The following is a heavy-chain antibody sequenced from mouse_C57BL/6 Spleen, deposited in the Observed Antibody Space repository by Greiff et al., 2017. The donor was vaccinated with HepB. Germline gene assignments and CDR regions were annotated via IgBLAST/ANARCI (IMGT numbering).Heavy chain of an antibody. Sequence: EVQRVESGAELVRPGASVKLSCTASGFNIKDDYMHWVKQRPEQGLEWIGWIDPENGDTEYASKFQGKATITADTSSNTAYLQLSSLTSEDTAVYYCTTGITTVVAPRFAYWGQGTLVTVSA. V-gene: IGHV14-4*01. D-gene: IGHD1-1*01. CDR3: TTGITTVVAPRFAY. J-gene: IGHJ3*01. CDR1: GFNIKDDY. CDR2: IDPENGDT.